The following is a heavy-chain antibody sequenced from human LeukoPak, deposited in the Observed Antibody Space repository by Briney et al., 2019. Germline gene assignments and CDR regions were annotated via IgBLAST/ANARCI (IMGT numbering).Heavy chain of an antibody. V-gene: IGHV4-59*11. D-gene: IGHD1-26*01. CDR1: GDSISNHY. J-gene: IGHJ4*02. CDR2: IFYSGNT. CDR3: ARDRGEGIVGTFDY. Sequence: SETLSLTCTVSGDSISNHYWSWIRQPPGKGLVWIGYIFYSGNTHYNPSLKSRVTMSVDTSKNQFSLRLSSVTPADTAVYYCARDRGEGIVGTFDYWGQGTLVTVSS.